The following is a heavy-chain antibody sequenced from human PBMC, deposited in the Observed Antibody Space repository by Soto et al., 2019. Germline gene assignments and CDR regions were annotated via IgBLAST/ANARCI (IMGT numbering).Heavy chain of an antibody. CDR1: EFTFRNYA. Sequence: EVQLLESGGGLVQPGGSLRLACVASEFTFRNYAMSWVRQAPGKGLEWVSSIVGNWKTTYYADSVKSRFTISRDNSENTVFLQMNSLRADDTALYYCAKGLVWSSTWKVDYWGQGTLVTVSS. D-gene: IGHD6-13*01. J-gene: IGHJ4*02. V-gene: IGHV3-23*01. CDR3: AKGLVWSSTWKVDY. CDR2: IVGNWKTT.